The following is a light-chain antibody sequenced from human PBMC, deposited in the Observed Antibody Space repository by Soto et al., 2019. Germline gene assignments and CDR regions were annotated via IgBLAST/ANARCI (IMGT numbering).Light chain of an antibody. CDR1: QSVDND. Sequence: EIVMTHSPATLSVSPWDIATLSCRASQSVDNDLAWYQQKPGQPPRLLIYDASTRATGIPARFSGSQSGTEFTLTISSLLSEDFAVYSCQQYNNWPLTLGGGTRLEIK. J-gene: IGKJ5*01. V-gene: IGKV3D-15*01. CDR2: DAS. CDR3: QQYNNWPLT.